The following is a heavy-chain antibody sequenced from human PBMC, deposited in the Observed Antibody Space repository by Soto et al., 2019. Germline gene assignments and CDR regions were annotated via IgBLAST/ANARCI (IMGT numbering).Heavy chain of an antibody. J-gene: IGHJ4*02. V-gene: IGHV3-30*18. CDR3: AKSRGGSSWYEGDS. CDR2: ISYDGDYQ. Sequence: QVQLVESGGGVVQPGRSLRLSCAASGFTFSGYGMHWVRQAPGKGLEWVAVISYDGDYQYYADSVKGRFTISRDNSKNTLYLQMNTLRPEDTAVYFCAKSRGGSSWYEGDSWGQGTLVTVSS. CDR1: GFTFSGYG. D-gene: IGHD6-13*01.